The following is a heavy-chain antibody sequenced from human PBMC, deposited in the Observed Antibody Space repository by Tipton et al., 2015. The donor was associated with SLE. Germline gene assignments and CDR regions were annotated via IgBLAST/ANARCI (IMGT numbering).Heavy chain of an antibody. V-gene: IGHV3-21*04. D-gene: IGHD6-13*01. CDR3: AKADSFIAAAGFDY. CDR2: ISSSSSYI. CDR1: GFTFSSYN. J-gene: IGHJ4*02. Sequence: GSLRLSCAASGFTFSSYNMNWVRQAPGKGLEWVSSISSSSSYIYYADSVKGRFTISRDNSKNTLYLQMNSLRAEDTAVYYCAKADSFIAAAGFDYWGQGTLVTVSS.